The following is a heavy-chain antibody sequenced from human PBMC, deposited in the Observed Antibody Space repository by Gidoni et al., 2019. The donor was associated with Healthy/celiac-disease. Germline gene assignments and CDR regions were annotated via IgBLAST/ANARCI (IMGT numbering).Heavy chain of an antibody. Sequence: QVQLVQSGAEVKKPGSSVKVSCKASGGTFSSYDISWVRQAPGQGLEWMGGIIPIFGTANYAQKFQGRVTITADESTSTAYMELSSLRSEDTAVYYCARDPPRLGILRIHDAFDIWGQGTMVTVSS. V-gene: IGHV1-69*01. J-gene: IGHJ3*02. CDR2: IIPIFGTA. CDR1: GGTFSSYD. CDR3: ARDPPRLGILRIHDAFDI. D-gene: IGHD2-15*01.